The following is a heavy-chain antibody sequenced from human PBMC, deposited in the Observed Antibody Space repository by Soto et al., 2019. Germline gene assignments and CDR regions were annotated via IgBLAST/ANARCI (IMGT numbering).Heavy chain of an antibody. D-gene: IGHD3-10*01. CDR3: AKPLWFGESVFDP. V-gene: IGHV3-33*06. CDR1: GFTFSNYG. CDR2: IWHDGNNK. Sequence: PGGSLRLSCAASGFTFSNYGMHWVRQAPGKGLEWVAIIWHDGNNKYYADSVKGRFTISRDDSTNTVYLQMNSLRAEDTAVYYCAKPLWFGESVFDPWGQGTLVTVSS. J-gene: IGHJ5*02.